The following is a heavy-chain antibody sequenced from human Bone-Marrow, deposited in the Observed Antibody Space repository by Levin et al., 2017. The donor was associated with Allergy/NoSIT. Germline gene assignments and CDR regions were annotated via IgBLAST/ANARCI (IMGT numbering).Heavy chain of an antibody. V-gene: IGHV3-23*01. CDR3: AKDLDYYDGSGYDS. J-gene: IGHJ4*02. CDR2: ITSSGYIT. D-gene: IGHD3-22*01. Sequence: GLEWVSSITSSGYITYLADSLKGRFTISRDNSRSTLFLEMSSLRADDTAVYYCAKDLDYYDGSGYDSWGQGTLVTVSS.